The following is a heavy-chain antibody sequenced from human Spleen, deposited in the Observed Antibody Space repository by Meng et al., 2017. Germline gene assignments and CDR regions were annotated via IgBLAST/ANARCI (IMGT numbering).Heavy chain of an antibody. J-gene: IGHJ4*02. CDR3: ARERSRNDVGYFDY. D-gene: IGHD1-14*01. CDR2: VFYSGST. CDR1: GGSISSYY. V-gene: IGHV4-59*01. Sequence: QVHLQESGPGLVKPSETLSLTCTVSGGSISSYYWSWIRQPPGKGLEWLGYVFYSGSTNYTPSLKSRVTISVDMSKNQFSLKLSSVTAADTAVYYCARERSRNDVGYFDYWGRGSLVTVSS.